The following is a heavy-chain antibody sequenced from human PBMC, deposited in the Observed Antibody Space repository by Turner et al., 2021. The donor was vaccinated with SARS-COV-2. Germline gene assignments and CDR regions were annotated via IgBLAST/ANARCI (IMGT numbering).Heavy chain of an antibody. D-gene: IGHD1-26*01. CDR3: ARSSAGAIDY. CDR2: INGDGTST. V-gene: IGHV3-74*01. CDR1: GFTFSSYA. J-gene: IGHJ4*02. Sequence: EVQLVESGGGLVQTGGTRRLSCAAPGFTFSSYAMHWVRQATGNVLVWVARINGDGTSTSYADSEKGRFTISRDKAKNTLYVQMSSLRAEDTAVYYCARSSAGAIDYWGQGTLVTVTS.